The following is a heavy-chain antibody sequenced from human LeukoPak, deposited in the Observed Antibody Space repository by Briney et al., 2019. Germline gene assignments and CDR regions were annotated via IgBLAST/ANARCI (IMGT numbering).Heavy chain of an antibody. V-gene: IGHV3-23*01. CDR3: AKDEGGGPYYFDY. J-gene: IGHJ4*02. Sequence: GGSLRLSCAASGFTFSSYAMSWVRQAPGKGLEWVSAISSSGNSTYYADSVKGRFTISRDNSKNTLYLQMNSLRAEDTAVYYCAKDEGGGPYYFDYWGQGTLVTVSS. CDR1: GFTFSSYA. CDR2: ISSSGNST. D-gene: IGHD2-15*01.